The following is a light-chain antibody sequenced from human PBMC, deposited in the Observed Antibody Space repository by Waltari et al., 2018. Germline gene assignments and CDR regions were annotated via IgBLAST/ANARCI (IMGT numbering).Light chain of an antibody. Sequence: EIVLTQSPGTLSLSPGERATLSCRASQSVSSNYLAWYQQKPGQDPRLLIYGASSRATCIPDRFSGSGSGTDFTLTISRLEPEDFAVYYCQQYAGSPKTFGQGTRLEIK. CDR2: GAS. CDR3: QQYAGSPKT. J-gene: IGKJ5*01. CDR1: QSVSSNY. V-gene: IGKV3-20*01.